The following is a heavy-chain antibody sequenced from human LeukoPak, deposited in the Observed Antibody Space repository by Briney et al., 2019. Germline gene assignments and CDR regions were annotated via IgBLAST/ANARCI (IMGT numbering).Heavy chain of an antibody. V-gene: IGHV4-59*01. CDR3: ARAAYESGSPDC. D-gene: IGHD3-10*01. CDR2: IYYSGNI. CDR1: GASISSYY. Sequence: SETLSLTCSVSGASISSYYWTWVRQPPGKGLEWIGYIYYSGNINYNPSLKSRVTISIDTSMNQFSLKLSSVTAADTAVYYCARAAYESGSPDCWGQGTLVTVSS. J-gene: IGHJ4*02.